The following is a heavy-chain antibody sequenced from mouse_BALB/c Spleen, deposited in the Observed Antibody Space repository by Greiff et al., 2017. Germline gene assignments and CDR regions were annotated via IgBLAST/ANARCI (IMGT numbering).Heavy chain of an antibody. V-gene: IGHV2-9-2*01. Sequence: VQLVESGPGLVAPSQSLSITCTVSGFSLTSYDISWIRQPPGKGLEWLGVIWTGGGTNYNSAFMSRLSISKDNSKSQVFLKMNSLQTDDTAIYYCVRDGGYRGYDAYFDYWGQGTTLTVSS. CDR1: GFSLTSYD. D-gene: IGHD2-2*01. CDR2: IWTGGGT. CDR3: VRDGGYRGYDAYFDY. J-gene: IGHJ2*01.